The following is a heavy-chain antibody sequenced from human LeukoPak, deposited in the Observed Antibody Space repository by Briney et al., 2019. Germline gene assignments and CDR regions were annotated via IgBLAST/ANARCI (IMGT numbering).Heavy chain of an antibody. D-gene: IGHD2-15*01. J-gene: IGHJ6*03. CDR3: ARLAYGVCSGGSCYSFYYYYYMDV. CDR2: IIPIFGTA. V-gene: IGHV1-69*06. CDR1: GGTFSSYA. Sequence: GASVKVSCKASGGTFSSYAISWVRQAPGQGLEWMGGIIPIFGTANYAQKFQGRVTITADKSTSTAYMELSSLRSEDTAVYYCARLAYGVCSGGSCYSFYYYYYMDVWGKGTTVTVSS.